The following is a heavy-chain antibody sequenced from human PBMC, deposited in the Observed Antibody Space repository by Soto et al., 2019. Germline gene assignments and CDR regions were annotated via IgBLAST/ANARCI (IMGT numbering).Heavy chain of an antibody. CDR2: INHSGST. CDR3: ARGLRGVAARSYYYYMDV. J-gene: IGHJ6*03. V-gene: IGHV4-34*01. Sequence: PSETLSLTCAVYGGSFSGYYWSWIRQPPGKGLEWIGEINHSGSTNYNPSLKSRVTISVDTSKNQFSLKLSSVTAADTAGYYCARGLRGVAARSYYYYMDVWGKGTTVTVSS. D-gene: IGHD6-6*01. CDR1: GGSFSGYY.